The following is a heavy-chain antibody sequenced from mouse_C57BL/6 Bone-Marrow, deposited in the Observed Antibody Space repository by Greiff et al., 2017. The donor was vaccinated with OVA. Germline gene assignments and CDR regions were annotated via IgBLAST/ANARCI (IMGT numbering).Heavy chain of an antibody. J-gene: IGHJ4*01. CDR2: IRSKSSNYAT. CDR3: VRDGSSVQGYAMDY. D-gene: IGHD1-1*01. V-gene: IGHV10-3*01. Sequence: DVKLVESGGGLVQPKGSLKLSCAASGFTFNTYAMHWVRQAPGKGLEWVARIRSKSSNYATYYADSVKDRFTISRDDSQSMLYLQMNNLKTEDTAMYYCVRDGSSVQGYAMDYWGQGTSVTVSS. CDR1: GFTFNTYA.